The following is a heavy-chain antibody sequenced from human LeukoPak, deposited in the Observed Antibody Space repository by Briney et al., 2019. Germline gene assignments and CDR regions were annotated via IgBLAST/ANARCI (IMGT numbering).Heavy chain of an antibody. CDR3: ARVTSGYDPGNY. V-gene: IGHV1-46*01. D-gene: IGHD5-12*01. CDR1: GYTFTSYY. Sequence: ASVKVSCKASGYTFTSYYMHWVRQAPGQGLEWMGIINPSGGSTSYAQKFQGRVTMTRDTSISTAYMELSRLRSDDTAVYYCARVTSGYDPGNYWGQGTLVTVSS. J-gene: IGHJ4*02. CDR2: INPSGGST.